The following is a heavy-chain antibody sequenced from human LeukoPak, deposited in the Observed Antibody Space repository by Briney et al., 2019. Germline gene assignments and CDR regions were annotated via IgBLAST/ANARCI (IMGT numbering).Heavy chain of an antibody. Sequence: SETLSLTCAVYGGSFSGYYWSWIRQPPGKGLEWIGEINHSGSTNYNPPLKSRVTISVDTSKNQFSLKLSSVTAADTAVYYCARRDWGLYYYYYMDVWGKGTTVTVSS. CDR2: INHSGST. CDR1: GGSFSGYY. J-gene: IGHJ6*03. CDR3: ARRDWGLYYYYYMDV. V-gene: IGHV4-34*01. D-gene: IGHD3/OR15-3a*01.